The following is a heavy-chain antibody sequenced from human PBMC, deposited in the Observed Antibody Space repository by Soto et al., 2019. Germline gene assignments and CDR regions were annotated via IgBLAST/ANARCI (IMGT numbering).Heavy chain of an antibody. CDR3: AKGRMSTSGLEC. CDR2: ITPSGST. Sequence: EVQLLESGGGLVQPGGSLRLSCAASGLTVSGSAMTWVRQAPGEGLQWVSSITPSGSTYYRDSVKGRYTISRDSSENTLYLQLNSLRANDTALYYCAKGRMSTSGLECWGQGTLVTVSS. CDR1: GLTVSGSA. V-gene: IGHV3-23*01. D-gene: IGHD3-22*01. J-gene: IGHJ4*02.